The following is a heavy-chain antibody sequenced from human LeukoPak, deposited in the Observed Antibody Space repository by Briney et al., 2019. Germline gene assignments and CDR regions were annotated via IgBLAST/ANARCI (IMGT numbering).Heavy chain of an antibody. V-gene: IGHV3-7*01. CDR1: GFTFSSYW. CDR3: GREGGGCCTNGVCPFDFDY. Sequence: PGGSLRLSCAASGFTFSSYWMSWVRQAPGKGLEWVANIKQDGSEKYYVDSVKGRFTISRDNAKNSLYLQMNSLRAEDTAVYYCGREGGGCCTNGVCPFDFDYWGQGTLVTVSS. J-gene: IGHJ4*02. CDR2: IKQDGSEK. D-gene: IGHD2-8*01.